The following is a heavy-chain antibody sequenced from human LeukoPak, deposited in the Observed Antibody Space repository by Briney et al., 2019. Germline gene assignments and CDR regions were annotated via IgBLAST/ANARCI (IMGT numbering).Heavy chain of an antibody. CDR2: IYYSGST. CDR3: ARQGPREYYYDSSGHLSY. Sequence: PSETLSLTCTVSGGSISSSSYYWGWIRQPPGKGLEWIGSIYYSGSTYYNPSLKSRVTISVDTSKNQFSLRLSSVTAADTAVYYCARQGPREYYYDSSGHLSYWGQGTLVTVSS. D-gene: IGHD3-22*01. V-gene: IGHV4-39*01. J-gene: IGHJ4*02. CDR1: GGSISSSSYY.